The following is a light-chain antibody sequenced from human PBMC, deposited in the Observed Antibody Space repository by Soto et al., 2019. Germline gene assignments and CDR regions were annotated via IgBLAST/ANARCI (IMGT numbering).Light chain of an antibody. J-gene: IGKJ1*01. V-gene: IGKV3-20*01. CDR2: STS. CDR3: QQYGSSLWT. Sequence: ENVLPQSPGTLSLSPGERANLSCRASESIHSAYLAWYQQKPGQAPRHLIYSTSSRATGIPDRFSGSGSGTDFTLTISRLEPEDFAVYYCQQYGSSLWTFGQGNKVEIK. CDR1: ESIHSAY.